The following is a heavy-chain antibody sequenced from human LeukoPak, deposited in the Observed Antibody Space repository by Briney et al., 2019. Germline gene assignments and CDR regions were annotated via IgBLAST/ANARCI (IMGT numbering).Heavy chain of an antibody. CDR2: ISSSGSTI. Sequence: GGSLRLSCAASGFTFSDYYMSWIRQAPGKGLEWVSYISSSGSTIYYADSVKGRFTISRDNAKNSLYLQMNSLRAEDTAVFYCARSINYSNYLLDSWGQGTRVTVSS. D-gene: IGHD4-11*01. CDR3: ARSINYSNYLLDS. CDR1: GFTFSDYY. J-gene: IGHJ4*02. V-gene: IGHV3-11*01.